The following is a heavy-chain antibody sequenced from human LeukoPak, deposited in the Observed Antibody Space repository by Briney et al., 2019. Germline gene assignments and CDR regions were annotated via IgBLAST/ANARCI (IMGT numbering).Heavy chain of an antibody. CDR2: IHWNGGST. D-gene: IGHD4/OR15-4a*01. CDR1: GFTFSNYA. CDR3: ARRYPNYTDY. V-gene: IGHV3-20*04. Sequence: PGGSLRLSCAASGFTFSNYAMHWVRQAPGKGLEWVSGIHWNGGSTGYADSVKGRFTIPRDNAKNSLYLQMSSLRAEDTAFYYCARRYPNYTDYWGQGTLVTVSS. J-gene: IGHJ4*02.